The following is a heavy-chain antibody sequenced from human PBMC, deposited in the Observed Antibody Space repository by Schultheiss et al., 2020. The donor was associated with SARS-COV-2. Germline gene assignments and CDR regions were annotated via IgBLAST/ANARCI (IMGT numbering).Heavy chain of an antibody. CDR3: ARDHPFRAVTIDYYYGMDV. Sequence: GGSLRLSCAASGFTFSRYGMHWVRQAPGKGLEWVSYISSSGSTIYYADSVKGRFTISRDNAKNSLYLQMNSLRAEDTAVYYCARDHPFRAVTIDYYYGMDVWGQGTTVTVSS. CDR2: ISSSGSTI. V-gene: IGHV3-48*03. J-gene: IGHJ6*02. D-gene: IGHD4-17*01. CDR1: GFTFSRYG.